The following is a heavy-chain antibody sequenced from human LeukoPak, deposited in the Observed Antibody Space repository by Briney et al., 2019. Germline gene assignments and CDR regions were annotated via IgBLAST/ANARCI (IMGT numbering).Heavy chain of an antibody. Sequence: GESLKISCQASGYSFTNFWIAWVRRMPGKGLEWMGIIYPDDSDTTYSPSFQGQVTISADKSISTAYLQWGSLKASDTATYYCARLDSSGSWRDYWGQGTLVTVSS. D-gene: IGHD3-10*01. CDR3: ARLDSSGSWRDY. J-gene: IGHJ4*02. V-gene: IGHV5-51*01. CDR2: IYPDDSDT. CDR1: GYSFTNFW.